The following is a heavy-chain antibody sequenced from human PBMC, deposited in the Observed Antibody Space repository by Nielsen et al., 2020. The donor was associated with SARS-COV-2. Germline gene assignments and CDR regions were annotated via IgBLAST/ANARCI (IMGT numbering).Heavy chain of an antibody. V-gene: IGHV3-9*01. CDR2: ISWNSGSI. J-gene: IGHJ6*02. CDR3: ATIAAAASNPYGMDV. Sequence: GGSLRLSCAASGFTFDDYAMHWVRQAPGKGLEWVSGISWNSGSIGYADSVKGRFTISRDNAKNSLYLQMNSLRAEDTALYYCATIAAAASNPYGMDVWGQGTTVTVSS. D-gene: IGHD6-13*01. CDR1: GFTFDDYA.